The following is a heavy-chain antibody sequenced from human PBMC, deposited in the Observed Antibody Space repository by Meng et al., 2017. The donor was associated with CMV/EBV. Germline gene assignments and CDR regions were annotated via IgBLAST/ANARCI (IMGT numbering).Heavy chain of an antibody. V-gene: IGHV3-7*01. CDR3: ARERGRMIVVARGFDAFDI. D-gene: IGHD3-22*01. CDR2: IKQDGSEK. Sequence: GESLKISCVASGFTFSSYWMSWVRQAPGKGLEWVANIKQDGSEKYYVDSVKGRFTISRDNAKNSLYLQMNSLRAEDTAVYYCARERGRMIVVARGFDAFDIWGQGTMVTVSS. CDR1: GFTFSSYW. J-gene: IGHJ3*02.